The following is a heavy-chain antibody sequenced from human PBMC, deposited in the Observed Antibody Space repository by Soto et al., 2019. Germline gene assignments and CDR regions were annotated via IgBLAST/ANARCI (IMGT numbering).Heavy chain of an antibody. V-gene: IGHV3-30-3*01. CDR1: GFTFSSYA. CDR3: ARDLKYYDFWSGSLNWFDP. CDR2: ISYDGSNK. D-gene: IGHD3-3*01. Sequence: VGSLRLSCAASGFTFSSYAMHWVRQAPGKGLEWVAVISYDGSNKYYADSVKGRFTISRDNSKNTLYLQMNSLRAEDTAVYYCARDLKYYDFWSGSLNWFDPWGQGTLVTVSS. J-gene: IGHJ5*02.